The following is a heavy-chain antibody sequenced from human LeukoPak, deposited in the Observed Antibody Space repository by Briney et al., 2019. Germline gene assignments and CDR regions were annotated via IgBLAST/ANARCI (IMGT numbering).Heavy chain of an antibody. D-gene: IGHD6-13*01. CDR2: ISGNSGSI. CDR3: ARGRTIAAVAFDI. V-gene: IGHV3-9*01. J-gene: IGHJ3*02. CDR1: GFTFDDYA. Sequence: GGSLRLSCAASGFTFDDYAMHWVRQAPGKGLEGVSGISGNSGSIGYADSVKGRFTISRDNAKNTLYLQMHSLRAEDTASYLSARGRTIAAVAFDIWGQGTMVTVSS.